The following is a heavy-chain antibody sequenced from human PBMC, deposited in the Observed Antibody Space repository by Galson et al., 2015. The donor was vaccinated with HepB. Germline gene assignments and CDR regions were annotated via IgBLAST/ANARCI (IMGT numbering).Heavy chain of an antibody. CDR1: GYTFTSYG. Sequence: SVKVSCKASGYTFTSYGISWVRQAPGQGLEWMGWISAYNGNTNYAQKLQGRVTMTTDTSTSTAYMELRSLRSDDTAVYYCARGEGYCSSTSCYPYYYYGMDVWGQGTTVTVSS. J-gene: IGHJ6*02. CDR2: ISAYNGNT. CDR3: ARGEGYCSSTSCYPYYYYGMDV. D-gene: IGHD2-2*01. V-gene: IGHV1-18*04.